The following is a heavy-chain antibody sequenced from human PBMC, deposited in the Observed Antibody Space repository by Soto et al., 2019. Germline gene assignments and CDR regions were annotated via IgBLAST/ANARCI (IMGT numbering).Heavy chain of an antibody. Sequence: QVQLVESGGGVVQPGRFLRLSCAASGFTFSSYAMHWVRQAPGKGLEWVAVISYDGSNKYYADSVKGRFTISRDNSKNTLYLQMNSLRAEDTAVYYCASRLRDWGQGTMVTVSS. D-gene: IGHD3-10*01. J-gene: IGHJ3*01. V-gene: IGHV3-30-3*01. CDR2: ISYDGSNK. CDR1: GFTFSSYA. CDR3: ASRLRD.